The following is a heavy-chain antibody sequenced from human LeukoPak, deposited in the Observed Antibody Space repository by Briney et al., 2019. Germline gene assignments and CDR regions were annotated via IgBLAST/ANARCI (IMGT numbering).Heavy chain of an antibody. CDR3: RAAMKYLDYYYDY. D-gene: IGHD3-22*01. Sequence: GGSLRLSCAASRFTFNTFGMHWVRQAPGKGLEWVAVISSDGSNKYYADSVNGRFTISRDNSKDTLYLQMSSLTFEDTAVYYCRAAMKYLDYYYDYWGQGTLVTVPS. V-gene: IGHV3-30*03. J-gene: IGHJ4*02. CDR1: RFTFNTFG. CDR2: ISSDGSNK.